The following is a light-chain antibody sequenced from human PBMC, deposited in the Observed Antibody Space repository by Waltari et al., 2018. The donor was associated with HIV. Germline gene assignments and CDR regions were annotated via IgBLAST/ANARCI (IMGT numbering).Light chain of an antibody. Sequence: SVLTQPPSVSAAAGQQVTISCSGSSPNIGNNFVSWYQQLPGIAPKLLIYDNTKRPSGNPDRFSGSKSGTSATLAITGLQTGDEADYYCGTWDGSLNVWVFGGGTKVTV. CDR3: GTWDGSLNVWV. J-gene: IGLJ3*02. CDR1: SPNIGNNF. CDR2: DNT. V-gene: IGLV1-51*01.